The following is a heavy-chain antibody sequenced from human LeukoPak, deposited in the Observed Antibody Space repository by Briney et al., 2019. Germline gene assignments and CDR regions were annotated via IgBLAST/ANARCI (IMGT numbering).Heavy chain of an antibody. CDR2: IYYSGST. CDR1: GGSISSYY. D-gene: IGHD3-3*01. J-gene: IGHJ2*01. CDR3: ARAGVVSNPNSDWYFDL. V-gene: IGHV4-59*01. Sequence: SETLSLTCTVSGGSISSYYWSWIRQPPRKGLEWIGYIYYSGSTNYNPSLESRVTISVDTSKNQFSLKLSSVTAADTAVYYCARAGVVSNPNSDWYFDLWGRGTLVTVSS.